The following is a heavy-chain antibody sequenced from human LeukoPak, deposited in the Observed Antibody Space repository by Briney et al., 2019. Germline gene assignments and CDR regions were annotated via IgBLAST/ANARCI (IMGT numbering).Heavy chain of an antibody. J-gene: IGHJ4*02. CDR3: ARPAALELPGGLYFDY. CDR2: IYYSGST. CDR1: GGSISSSSYY. V-gene: IGHV4-39*01. D-gene: IGHD1-7*01. Sequence: SETLSLTCTVSGGSISSSSYYWGWIRQPPGKGLEWIGSIYYSGSTYYNPSLKSRVTISVDTSKNQFSLKLSSVTAADTAVYYYARPAALELPGGLYFDYWGQGTLVTVSS.